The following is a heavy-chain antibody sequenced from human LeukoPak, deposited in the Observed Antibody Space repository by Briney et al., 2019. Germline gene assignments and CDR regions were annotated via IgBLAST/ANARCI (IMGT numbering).Heavy chain of an antibody. V-gene: IGHV1-69*05. CDR3: ARAITYYYDSSGYPSFDS. CDR1: GGTFRSYA. Sequence: SVKVSXKASGGTFRSYAIRWVRQAPGQGLEWMGRIIPIFGTANYAQKFQGRVTITTDESTSTAYMELSSLRSEDTAVYYCARAITYYYDSSGYPSFDSWGQGTLVTVSS. J-gene: IGHJ4*02. D-gene: IGHD3-22*01. CDR2: IIPIFGTA.